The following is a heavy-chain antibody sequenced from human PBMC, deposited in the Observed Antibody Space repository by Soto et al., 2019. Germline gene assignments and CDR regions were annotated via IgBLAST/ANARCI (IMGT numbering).Heavy chain of an antibody. CDR3: ATIKLGSNRLDY. J-gene: IGHJ4*02. CDR1: GGSISSGDYY. V-gene: IGHV4-30-4*01. Sequence: QVQLQESGPGLVKPSQTLSLTCTVSGGSISSGDYYWSWIRQLPGKGLEWIGYIYYSGSTYYNPSLKSRVTISVDTSKNHFSLKLSSVTAADTAVYYCATIKLGSNRLDYWGQGTLVTVSS. CDR2: IYYSGST. D-gene: IGHD3-10*01.